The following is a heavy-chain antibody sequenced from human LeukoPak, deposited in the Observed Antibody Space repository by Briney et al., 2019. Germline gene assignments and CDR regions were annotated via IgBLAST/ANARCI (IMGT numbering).Heavy chain of an antibody. J-gene: IGHJ6*03. D-gene: IGHD1-26*01. Sequence: PSETLSLTCTVSGGSISSSTYYWGWIRQPPGKGLEWIGSIYYSGSTYYNPSLKSRVTISVDTSKNQFSLKLSSVTAADTAVYYCARPSYYGHYYYMDVWGKGTTVTISS. CDR1: GGSISSSTYY. CDR3: ARPSYYGHYYYMDV. V-gene: IGHV4-39*01. CDR2: IYYSGST.